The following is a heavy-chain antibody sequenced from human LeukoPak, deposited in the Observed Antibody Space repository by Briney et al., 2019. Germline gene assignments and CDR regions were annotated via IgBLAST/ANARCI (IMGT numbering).Heavy chain of an antibody. CDR2: IYYSGST. J-gene: IGHJ4*02. V-gene: IGHV4-59*01. CDR3: ARGRAGAADDFDY. D-gene: IGHD6-25*01. Sequence: SETLSLTCTVSGGSISSYYWSWIRQPPGKGLEWIGYIYYSGSTNYNPYLKSRVTISVDTSKNQFSLKLSSVTAADTAVYYCARGRAGAADDFDYWGQGTLVTVYS. CDR1: GGSISSYY.